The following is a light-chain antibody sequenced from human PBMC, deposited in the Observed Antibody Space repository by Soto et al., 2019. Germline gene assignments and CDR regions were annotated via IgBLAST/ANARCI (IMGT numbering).Light chain of an antibody. Sequence: EIVLSQSPGTLSLSPGERATLSCRTSQSVSRGHLAWYQQKPGQAPRLLIYGASNRAGGIPDRFSGSGSGKDFTLTISRPEPEDLAVYYCQHYGYSPFTFGPGTKVDIK. V-gene: IGKV3-20*01. CDR3: QHYGYSPFT. CDR2: GAS. J-gene: IGKJ3*01. CDR1: QSVSRGH.